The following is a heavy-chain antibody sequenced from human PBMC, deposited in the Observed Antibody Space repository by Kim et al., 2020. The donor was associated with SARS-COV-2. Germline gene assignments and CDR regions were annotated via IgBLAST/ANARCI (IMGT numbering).Heavy chain of an antibody. CDR3: AIRTDEDYYYALDV. CDR1: GYSISSGYY. Sequence: SETLSLTCTVSGYSISSGYYGGWIRQPPGKGLEWIGSFYHSGSTYYNPSLKSRVTISVDTSKNHFSLKLSSVTAADTAVYYCAIRTDEDYYYALDVWGQG. D-gene: IGHD1-1*01. J-gene: IGHJ6*02. CDR2: FYHSGST. V-gene: IGHV4-38-2*02.